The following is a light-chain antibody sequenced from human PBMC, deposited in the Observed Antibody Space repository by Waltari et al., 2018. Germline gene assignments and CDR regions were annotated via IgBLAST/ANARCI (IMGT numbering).Light chain of an antibody. CDR2: KAS. Sequence: DIQMTQSPSTLSASVGDRVTIACRASQCISSWLAWYQLKPGKAPKLLIYKASTLESGVPSRFSGSGSGTEFTLTISSLQPDDFATYYCQHYNTYSRSITFGQGTRLEIQ. CDR3: QHYNTYSRSIT. V-gene: IGKV1-5*03. CDR1: QCISSW. J-gene: IGKJ5*01.